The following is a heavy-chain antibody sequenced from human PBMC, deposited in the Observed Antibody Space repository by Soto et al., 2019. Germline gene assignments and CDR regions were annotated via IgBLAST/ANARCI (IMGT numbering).Heavy chain of an antibody. Sequence: GGSLRLSCAASGFTFKNFAMSWVRQTPGKGLEWVSSIHGGRGGAEYTDSVKGRFTVSRDDSRGTMYLQMSSLRVDDTAVYYCARDADYDFWSGYLSGMDVWGQGTTVTVSS. V-gene: IGHV3-23*01. CDR1: GFTFKNFA. J-gene: IGHJ6*02. D-gene: IGHD3-3*01. CDR2: IHGGRGGA. CDR3: ARDADYDFWSGYLSGMDV.